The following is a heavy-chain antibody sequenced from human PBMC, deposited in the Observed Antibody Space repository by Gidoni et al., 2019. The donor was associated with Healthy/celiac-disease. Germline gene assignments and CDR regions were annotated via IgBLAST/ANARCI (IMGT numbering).Heavy chain of an antibody. CDR3: AMGGGSSAGRHYFDY. CDR1: GGTFSSYA. J-gene: IGHJ4*02. Sequence: QVQLVQSGAVVKKPGSSVKVSCNASGGTFSSYAISWVRQAPGQGLEWMGGIITIFGTANYEQKFQGRVTITADESKSKAYMERSSLRSEDTAVYYCAMGGGSSAGRHYFDYWGQGTLVTVSS. CDR2: IITIFGTA. D-gene: IGHD6-6*01. V-gene: IGHV1-69*01.